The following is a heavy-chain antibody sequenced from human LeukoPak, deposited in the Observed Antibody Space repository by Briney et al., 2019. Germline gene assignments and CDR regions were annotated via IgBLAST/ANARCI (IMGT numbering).Heavy chain of an antibody. V-gene: IGHV3-30*03. CDR3: ARGTTTVTTLALDY. J-gene: IGHJ4*02. CDR1: GFTFSSYG. CDR2: ISYDGSNK. Sequence: GRSLRLSCAASGFTFSSYGMHWVRQAPGKGLEWVAVISYDGSNKYYADSVKGRFTISRDNSKNTLYLQMNSLRAEDTAVYYCARGTTTVTTLALDYWGQGTLVTVSS. D-gene: IGHD4-17*01.